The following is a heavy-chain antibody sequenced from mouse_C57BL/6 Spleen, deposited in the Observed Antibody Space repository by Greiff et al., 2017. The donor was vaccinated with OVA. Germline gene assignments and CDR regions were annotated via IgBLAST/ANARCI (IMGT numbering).Heavy chain of an antibody. J-gene: IGHJ2*01. Sequence: QVQLQQPGAELVRPGSSVKLSCKASGYTFTSYWMDWVKQRPGQGLEWIGNIYPSDSGTHYNQKFKDKATLTVDKSSSTAYMQLSSLTSEDSAVYYYARRGRGLDYWGQGTTLTVSS. V-gene: IGHV1-61*01. D-gene: IGHD2-13*01. CDR2: IYPSDSGT. CDR1: GYTFTSYW. CDR3: ARRGRGLDY.